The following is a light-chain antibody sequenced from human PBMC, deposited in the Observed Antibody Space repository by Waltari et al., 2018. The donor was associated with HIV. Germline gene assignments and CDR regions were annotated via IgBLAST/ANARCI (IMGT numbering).Light chain of an antibody. J-gene: IGKJ1*01. Sequence: DIQMTQSPSSLSASVGDRVTITCRASQSISGYLNWYQQKPGKAPNLLIYAASSLQGGVPTRFSGSGSGTEFTLTISSLQPEDFATYVCQQSYRKPRMFGQGTKVEIK. CDR3: QQSYRKPRM. CDR1: QSISGY. CDR2: AAS. V-gene: IGKV1-39*01.